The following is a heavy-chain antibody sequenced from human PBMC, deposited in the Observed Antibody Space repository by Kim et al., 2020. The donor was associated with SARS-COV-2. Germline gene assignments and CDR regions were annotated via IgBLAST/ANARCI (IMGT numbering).Heavy chain of an antibody. CDR3: ARVFSWDSSWYWFDA. D-gene: IGHD6-13*01. CDR2: ISSSGSYI. V-gene: IGHV3-11*05. J-gene: IGHJ5*02. CDR1: GFTFSDYY. Sequence: GGSLRLSCAASGFTFSDYYMTWIRQAPGKGLEWLSYISSSGSYIVYADSVKGRFSISRDNAKKSLYLQMNSLRAEDTAVYYCARVFSWDSSWYWFDAWGQGTLVTVSS.